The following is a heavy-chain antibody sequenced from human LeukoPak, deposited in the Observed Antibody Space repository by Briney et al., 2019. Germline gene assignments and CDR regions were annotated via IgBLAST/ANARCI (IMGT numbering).Heavy chain of an antibody. CDR3: ARVRWGGLYYFDY. CDR1: GFTFSSYG. Sequence: GSLRLSCAASGFTFSSYGMSWVRQAPGKGLVGVSRINSDGRSTNYADSVKGRFTISRDNAKNTLYLQMNSLRAEDTAVYYCARVRWGGLYYFDYWGQGTLVTVSS. J-gene: IGHJ4*02. V-gene: IGHV3-74*01. D-gene: IGHD3-16*01. CDR2: INSDGRST.